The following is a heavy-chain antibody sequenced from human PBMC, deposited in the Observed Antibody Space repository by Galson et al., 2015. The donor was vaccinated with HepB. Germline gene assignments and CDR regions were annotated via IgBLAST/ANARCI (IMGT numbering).Heavy chain of an antibody. CDR1: GFTFDDYA. CDR3: AKGDQFGYCSNGVCFPFDY. V-gene: IGHV3-9*01. Sequence: SLRLSCAASGFTFDDYAMHWVRQAPGKGLEWVSGISWNSGSIVYADFVKGRFTISRDNAKNSLYLQTNSLRTEDTALYYCAKGDQFGYCSNGVCFPFDYWGQGSLVTVSS. J-gene: IGHJ4*02. D-gene: IGHD2-8*01. CDR2: ISWNSGSI.